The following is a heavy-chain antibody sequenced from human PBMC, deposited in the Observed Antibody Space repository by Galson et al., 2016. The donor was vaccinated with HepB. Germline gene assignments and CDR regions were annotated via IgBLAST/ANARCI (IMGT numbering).Heavy chain of an antibody. D-gene: IGHD5/OR15-5a*01. Sequence: SVKVSCKAYGYSFTVFSLHWLRQAPGQRLEWMGWIRTDIGETRSSQKFQGSVTLSMDTSANTAYMELSSLTSEDTSLYYCARDLDTGYSVSSHIGVAAFDIWGQGTTVTVSP. CDR1: GYSFTVFS. CDR2: IRTDIGET. J-gene: IGHJ3*02. V-gene: IGHV1-3*04. CDR3: ARDLDTGYSVSSHIGVAAFDI.